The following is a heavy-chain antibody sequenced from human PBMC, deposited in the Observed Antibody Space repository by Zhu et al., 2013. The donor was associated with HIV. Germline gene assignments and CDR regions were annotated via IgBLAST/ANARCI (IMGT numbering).Heavy chain of an antibody. CDR1: GGTFSSYA. J-gene: IGHJ6*02. Sequence: QVQLVQSGAEVKKPGSSVKVSCKASGGTFSSYAISWVRQAPGQGLEWMGGIIPIFGTANYAQKFQGRVTITADESTSTAYMELSSLRSEDTAVYYCARDDIVVVPAARYYGMGRLGPRDHGHRLL. D-gene: IGHD2-2*01. CDR3: ARDDIVVVPAARYYGMGR. CDR2: IIPIFGTA. V-gene: IGHV1-69*01.